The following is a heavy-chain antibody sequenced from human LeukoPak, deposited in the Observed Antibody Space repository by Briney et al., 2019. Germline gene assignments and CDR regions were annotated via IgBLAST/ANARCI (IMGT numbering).Heavy chain of an antibody. CDR1: GFTFSTYD. CDR3: ARGDALRYCSGGSCLIDN. CDR2: IGTSGDT. J-gene: IGHJ4*02. Sequence: GGSLRLSCAASGFTFSTYDMHWVRQVTGKGLEWVSTIGTSGDTHYPGSVKGRFTVSRENDKNSLYLEMNSLRVGDTAVYYCARGDALRYCSGGSCLIDNWGQGTLVTVSP. D-gene: IGHD2-15*01. V-gene: IGHV3-13*01.